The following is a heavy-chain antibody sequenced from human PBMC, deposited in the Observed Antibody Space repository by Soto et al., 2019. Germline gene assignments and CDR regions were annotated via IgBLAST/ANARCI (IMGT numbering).Heavy chain of an antibody. V-gene: IGHV3-23*01. CDR1: GFSFSNYA. Sequence: HPGGSRRLSCAASGFSFSNYAMTWFRQAPGKGLEWVSGLNGSGGSTSSADSVKGRFAISRDNSKNTLYLQMNSLRDGDTAVSYCARGFSAGKGSPPDYWGQGTLVTVSS. CDR3: ARGFSAGKGSPPDY. CDR2: LNGSGGST. J-gene: IGHJ4*02. D-gene: IGHD3-10*01.